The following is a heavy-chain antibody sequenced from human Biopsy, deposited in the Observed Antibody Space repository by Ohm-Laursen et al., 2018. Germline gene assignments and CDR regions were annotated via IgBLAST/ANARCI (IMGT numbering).Heavy chain of an antibody. J-gene: IGHJ4*02. CDR1: GGSFTGHY. Sequence: PPGTLPLTCTVSGGSFTGHYWSWIRQPPGKGLEWIGHISCTGYTSYNASLKSRVTISVDTSRNHFSLRLSSLTAADTAVYYCARGSNDFGGLYFPRWGQGTLLTVSS. D-gene: IGHD4-23*01. CDR3: ARGSNDFGGLYFPR. V-gene: IGHV4-59*11. CDR2: ISCTGYT.